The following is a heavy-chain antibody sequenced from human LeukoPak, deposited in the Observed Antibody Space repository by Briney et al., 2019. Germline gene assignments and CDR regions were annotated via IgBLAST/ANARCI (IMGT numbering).Heavy chain of an antibody. CDR3: ARGPPRLNWFDP. CDR2: INGGNGNT. D-gene: IGHD6-25*01. Sequence: ASVKVSCKASGYTFTSYAMHWVRQAPGQRLEWMGWINGGNGNTKYSLKLRGRVTITRDTSASTAYMELRSLRSEDTAVFYCARGPPRLNWFDPWGQGTLVTVSS. CDR1: GYTFTSYA. V-gene: IGHV1-3*01. J-gene: IGHJ5*02.